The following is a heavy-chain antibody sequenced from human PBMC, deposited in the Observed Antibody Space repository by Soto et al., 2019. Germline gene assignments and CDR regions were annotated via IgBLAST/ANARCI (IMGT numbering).Heavy chain of an antibody. Sequence: SETLSLTCAVSGGSISSGGYSWSWIRQPPGKGLEWIGYIYHSGSTYYNPSLKSRVTISVDRSKNQFSLKLSSVTAADTAVYYCARADWGWFDPWGQGTLVTVSS. V-gene: IGHV4-30-2*01. CDR1: GGSISSGGYS. J-gene: IGHJ5*02. D-gene: IGHD7-27*01. CDR2: IYHSGST. CDR3: ARADWGWFDP.